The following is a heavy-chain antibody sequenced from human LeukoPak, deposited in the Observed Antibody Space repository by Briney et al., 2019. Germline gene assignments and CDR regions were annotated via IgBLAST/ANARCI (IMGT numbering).Heavy chain of an antibody. CDR1: GGSISSKSDY. V-gene: IGHV4-39*01. CDR2: IYNSGST. D-gene: IGHD6-19*01. J-gene: IGHJ4*02. Sequence: ASETLSLTCTVSGGSISSKSDYWGWIRQTPGKGLEWIGSIYNSGSTYYNPSLNSRVTISIDTSRNHFSLKLSSVTAADTAVYYCARHPSTGWPYYFDSWGQGTLVTVSS. CDR3: ARHPSTGWPYYFDS.